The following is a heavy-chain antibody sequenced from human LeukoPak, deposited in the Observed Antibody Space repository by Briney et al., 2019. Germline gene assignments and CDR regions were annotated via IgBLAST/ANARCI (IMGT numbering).Heavy chain of an antibody. D-gene: IGHD5-12*01. CDR2: ISGYNGST. Sequence: ASVKVSCKASSYSFNRYGISWVRQAPGQGLEWMGWISGYNGSTNYAQKFLGRVSMTADTSTSTAYMELRSLTSDDTAVYYCARSGRGTYYYFDLWGQGTLVTVSS. CDR1: SYSFNRYG. CDR3: ARSGRGTYYYFDL. J-gene: IGHJ4*02. V-gene: IGHV1-18*01.